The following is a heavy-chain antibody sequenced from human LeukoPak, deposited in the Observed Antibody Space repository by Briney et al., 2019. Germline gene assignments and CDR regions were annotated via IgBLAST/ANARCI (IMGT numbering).Heavy chain of an antibody. Sequence: SETLSHSCIVSGGSVSSGSHYWAWIRQPPGMGLEWIGSIYYSGITYYSPSLKSRVTISKDTSKNQFSLNLSSVTATDTAVYYCARGENVAAACIEFWRRGSVDTVSS. CDR2: IYYSGIT. J-gene: IGHJ1*01. D-gene: IGHD6-13*01. CDR3: ARGENVAAACIEF. V-gene: IGHV4-39*01. CDR1: GGSVSSGSHY.